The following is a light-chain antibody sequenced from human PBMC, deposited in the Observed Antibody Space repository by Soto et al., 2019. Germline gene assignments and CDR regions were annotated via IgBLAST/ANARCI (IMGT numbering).Light chain of an antibody. V-gene: IGKV1-39*01. J-gene: IGKJ5*01. CDR1: QSISNY. Sequence: DIQMTQSPSSLSASVGDRVTITCRASQSISNYLNWYQQKPGRAPKLLIYTASTLQSGVPSRLSGSGSGTDFTLTIRSLQPEDFAPYYCQQTYGTPPTFGQGTRLDIK. CDR2: TAS. CDR3: QQTYGTPPT.